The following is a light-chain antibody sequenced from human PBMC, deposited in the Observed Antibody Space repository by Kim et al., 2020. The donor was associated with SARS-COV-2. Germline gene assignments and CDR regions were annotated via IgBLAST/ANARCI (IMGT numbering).Light chain of an antibody. J-gene: IGLJ1*01. V-gene: IGLV2-14*03. CDR2: DVN. CDR1: SSDVGGYNY. Sequence: QSALTQPASVSGSPGQSITISCTGTSSDVGGYNYVSWYQQHPGKAPKLMIYDVNKWPSGVSNRFSGSKSGNTASLTISGLQAEDEADYYCSSYTSSSTSVFGSGTKVTVL. CDR3: SSYTSSSTSV.